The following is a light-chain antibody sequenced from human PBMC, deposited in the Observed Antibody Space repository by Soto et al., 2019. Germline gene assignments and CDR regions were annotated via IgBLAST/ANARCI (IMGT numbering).Light chain of an antibody. V-gene: IGKV3-20*01. CDR2: GAS. J-gene: IGKJ2*01. CDR3: QQYGSSPLST. CDR1: QSVSSSY. Sequence: EIVLTQSPGTLSLSPGERATLSCRASQSVSSSYLARYQQKPGQAPRLLIYGASSRATGIPGRFSGSGSGSAFTLSISRLAPEDFALYYCQQYGSSPLSTFGQGTKLEIK.